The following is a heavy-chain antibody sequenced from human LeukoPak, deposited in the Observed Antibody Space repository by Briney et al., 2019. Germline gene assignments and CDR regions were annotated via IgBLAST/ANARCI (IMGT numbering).Heavy chain of an antibody. CDR1: GDSVSSNSGA. Sequence: SQTLSLTCAISGDSVSSNSGAWNWIRQSPSRGLEWLGRTYYRSKWYNDYAVSVKSRITINPDTSKNQFSLQLNSVTAADTAVYYCARDGGGLDTAMVANWFDPWGQGTLVTVSS. J-gene: IGHJ5*02. CDR2: TYYRSKWYN. V-gene: IGHV6-1*01. CDR3: ARDGGGLDTAMVANWFDP. D-gene: IGHD5-18*01.